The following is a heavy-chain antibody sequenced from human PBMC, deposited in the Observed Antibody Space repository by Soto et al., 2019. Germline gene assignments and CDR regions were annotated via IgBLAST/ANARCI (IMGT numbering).Heavy chain of an antibody. Sequence: GESLKISCKGSGYSFTSYWISWVRQMPGKGLEWMGRIDPSDSYTNYSPSFQGHVTISADKSISTAYLQWSSLKASDTAMYYCARHEWSSSWYYGMDVWGQGTTVTVS. D-gene: IGHD6-13*01. J-gene: IGHJ6*02. CDR3: ARHEWSSSWYYGMDV. CDR2: IDPSDSYT. CDR1: GYSFTSYW. V-gene: IGHV5-10-1*01.